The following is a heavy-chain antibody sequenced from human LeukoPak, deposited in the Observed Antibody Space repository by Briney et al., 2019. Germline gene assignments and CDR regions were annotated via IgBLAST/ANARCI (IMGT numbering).Heavy chain of an antibody. D-gene: IGHD3-9*01. CDR2: IYHSGST. CDR3: ARGAGYGVVGTFFDY. V-gene: IGHV4-38-2*02. CDR1: GYSISSGYY. Sequence: SETLSLTCTVSGYSISSGYYWGWIRQPPGKGLEWIGSIYHSGSTYYNPSLKSRVTISVDTSKNQFSLKLSSVTAADTAVYYCARGAGYGVVGTFFDYWGQGTLVTVSS. J-gene: IGHJ4*02.